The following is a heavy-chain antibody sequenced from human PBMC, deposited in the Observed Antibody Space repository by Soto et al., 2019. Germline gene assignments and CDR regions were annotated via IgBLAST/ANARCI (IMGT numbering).Heavy chain of an antibody. CDR1: GFTFSSYW. D-gene: IGHD2-15*01. V-gene: IGHV3-7*01. CDR3: ARDRCSGGSCFFYFDY. J-gene: IGHJ4*02. Sequence: EVQLVESGGGLVQPGGSLRLSCAASGFTFSSYWMSWVRQAPGKGLVWVANIKQDGSEKYYVDSVKGRFTISRDNAKNSLYLQMNSLRAEDTAVYYCARDRCSGGSCFFYFDYWGQGTLVTVSS. CDR2: IKQDGSEK.